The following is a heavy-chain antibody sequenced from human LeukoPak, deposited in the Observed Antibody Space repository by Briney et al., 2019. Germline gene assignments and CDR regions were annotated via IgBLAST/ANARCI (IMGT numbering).Heavy chain of an antibody. J-gene: IGHJ4*02. V-gene: IGHV3-23*01. CDR2: LSGSGGST. CDR3: AKQYSSNWFSYNFDY. D-gene: IGHD6-13*01. Sequence: PGGSLRLSCAASGFTFSSYGMSWVRQAPGKGLEWVSGLSGSGGSTYYADSVKGRFTISRDNSKNTLYVQMNSLRAEDTAVYYCAKQYSSNWFSYNFDYWGQGTLVTVSS. CDR1: GFTFSSYG.